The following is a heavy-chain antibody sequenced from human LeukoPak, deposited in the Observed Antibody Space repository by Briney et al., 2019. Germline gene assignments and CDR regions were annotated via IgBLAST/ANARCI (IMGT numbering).Heavy chain of an antibody. D-gene: IGHD2-2*01. CDR3: ARHGTVPAAITWDYYFDY. Sequence: SVKVSCKASGGTFSSYAISWVRQAPGQGLEWMGRIIPIFGTANYAQKFQGRVTITTDESTSTAYMELSSLRSEDTAVYYCARHGTVPAAITWDYYFDYWGQGTLVTVSS. CDR1: GGTFSSYA. CDR2: IIPIFGTA. V-gene: IGHV1-69*05. J-gene: IGHJ4*02.